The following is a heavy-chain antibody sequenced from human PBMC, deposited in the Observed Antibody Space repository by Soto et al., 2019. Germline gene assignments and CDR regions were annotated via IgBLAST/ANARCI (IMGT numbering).Heavy chain of an antibody. CDR1: GGSISSGGYS. J-gene: IGHJ5*02. CDR3: AREHDYGSGP. CDR2: IYHSGST. D-gene: IGHD3-10*01. Sequence: SETLSLTCAVSGGSISSGGYSWSWIRQPPGKGLECIGYIYHSGSTYYNPSLKSRVTISVDRSKNQFSLKLSSVTAADTAVYYCAREHDYGSGPWGQGTLVTVSS. V-gene: IGHV4-30-2*01.